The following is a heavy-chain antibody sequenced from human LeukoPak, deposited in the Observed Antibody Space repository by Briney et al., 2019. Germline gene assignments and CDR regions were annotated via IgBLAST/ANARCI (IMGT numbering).Heavy chain of an antibody. CDR2: IKQGGSEK. V-gene: IGHV3-7*01. CDR1: GFTFSSYW. D-gene: IGHD2-21*02. J-gene: IGHJ4*02. CDR3: ASDYTYCGGDCYSGY. Sequence: GGSLRLSCAASGFTFSSYWMSWVRQAPGKGLEWVANIKQGGSEKYYVDSVKGRFTISRDNAKNSLYLQMNSLRAEDTAVYYCASDYTYCGGDCYSGYWGQGTLVTVSS.